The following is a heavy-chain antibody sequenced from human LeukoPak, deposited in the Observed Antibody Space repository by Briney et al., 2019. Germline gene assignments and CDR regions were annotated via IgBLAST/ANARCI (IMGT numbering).Heavy chain of an antibody. J-gene: IGHJ4*02. CDR2: ISGSGGSA. CDR3: AKVAHYYGSGSYYEYYFDY. V-gene: IGHV3-23*01. D-gene: IGHD3-10*01. Sequence: GGSLRLSCAASGFTFSGYAMSWVRQAPGKGLEWVSAISGSGGSAYYSDSVKGRFTISRDNSKNTLYLQMDSLRAEDMAVYYCAKVAHYYGSGSYYEYYFDYWGQGTLVTVSS. CDR1: GFTFSGYA.